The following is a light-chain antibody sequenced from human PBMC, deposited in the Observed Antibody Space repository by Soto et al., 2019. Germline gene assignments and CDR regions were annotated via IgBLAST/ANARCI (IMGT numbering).Light chain of an antibody. CDR3: QHYHNWPPQFT. CDR1: QSVASRN. Sequence: EIVLTQSPGTLSLSPGEIATLSCRASQSVASRNLAWYQQKPGQAPRLLMYGASNRATGVPTRFSGSGSGTVFTPNISSLQSEDFAVYFCQHYHNWPPQFTCGGGTKVDIK. J-gene: IGKJ4*01. CDR2: GAS. V-gene: IGKV3-15*01.